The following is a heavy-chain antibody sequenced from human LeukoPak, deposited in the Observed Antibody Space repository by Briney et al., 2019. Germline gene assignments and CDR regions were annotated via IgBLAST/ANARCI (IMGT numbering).Heavy chain of an antibody. Sequence: GGSLRLSCAASGLTVSSYSMNWVRQAPGKGLEWVSYISSSTTLIYYADSVKGRFTISRDNVKNSLYLQMIGLRAEDTAVYYCARETLSSSWTYDYWGQGTLVTVSS. D-gene: IGHD6-13*01. CDR2: ISSSTTLI. J-gene: IGHJ4*02. V-gene: IGHV3-48*01. CDR3: ARETLSSSWTYDY. CDR1: GLTVSSYS.